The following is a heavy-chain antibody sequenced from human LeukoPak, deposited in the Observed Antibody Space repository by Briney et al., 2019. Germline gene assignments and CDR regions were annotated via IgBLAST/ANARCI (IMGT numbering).Heavy chain of an antibody. CDR2: IKQDGSEK. J-gene: IGHJ5*02. D-gene: IGHD2-2*01. Sequence: GGSLRLSCAASGFTFSSYWMSWVRQAPGKGLEWVANIKQDGSEKYYVDSVKGRFTISRDSAKNSLYLQMNSLRAEDTAVYYCARDDCSSISCYHNWFDPWGQGTLVTVSS. CDR3: ARDDCSSISCYHNWFDP. V-gene: IGHV3-7*01. CDR1: GFTFSSYW.